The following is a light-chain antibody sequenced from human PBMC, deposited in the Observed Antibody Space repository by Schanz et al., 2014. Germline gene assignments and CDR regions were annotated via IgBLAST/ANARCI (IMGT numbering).Light chain of an antibody. CDR3: AVWDDSLSAWV. J-gene: IGLJ3*02. V-gene: IGLV1-44*01. Sequence: QSVLTQPPSASGTPGQRVTISCSGSSSNIGGNTVNWYQQLPGTAPKPLIYSNNQRPSGVPDRFSGSKSGTSASLAISGLQSEDEADYYCAVWDDSLSAWVFGGGTKLTVL. CDR1: SSNIGGNT. CDR2: SNN.